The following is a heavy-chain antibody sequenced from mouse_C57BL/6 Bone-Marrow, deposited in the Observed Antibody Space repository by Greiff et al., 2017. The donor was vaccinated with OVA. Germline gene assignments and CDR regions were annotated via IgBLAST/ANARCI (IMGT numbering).Heavy chain of an antibody. CDR2: IYPGDGDT. CDR3: ARPTYLLCAY. D-gene: IGHD5-1*01. V-gene: IGHV1-82*01. Sequence: QVQLQQSGPELVKPGASVKLSCKASGYAFSSSWMNWVKQRPGQGLEWIGRIYPGDGDTNYNGKFKGKATLTADKSSSTAYMQLSSLTSEDSAVYFCARPTYLLCAYWGQGTLVTVSA. J-gene: IGHJ3*01. CDR1: GYAFSSSW.